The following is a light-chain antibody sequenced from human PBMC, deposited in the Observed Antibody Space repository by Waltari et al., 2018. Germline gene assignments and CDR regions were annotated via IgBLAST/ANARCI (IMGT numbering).Light chain of an antibody. Sequence: SVLTQPPSASGTPGQRVTISCSGSSSNRGSKYAYWYQQVPGTAPKLLIYRNNQRPSGVPDRFSGSKSGTSASLAISGLRSEDEADYYCAAWDDTLNWVFGGGTKLTVL. J-gene: IGLJ3*02. CDR2: RNN. V-gene: IGLV1-47*01. CDR1: SSNRGSKY. CDR3: AAWDDTLNWV.